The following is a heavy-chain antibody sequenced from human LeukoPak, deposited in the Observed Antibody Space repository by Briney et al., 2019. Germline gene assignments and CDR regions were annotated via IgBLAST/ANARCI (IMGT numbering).Heavy chain of an antibody. V-gene: IGHV4-34*01. CDR2: FNHVGST. Sequence: SSETLSLTCAVYGGSFSGYYGSWIRQSPGKWLEWIGEFNHVGSTKFNPSLESRVTISVDTSKNQFSLKVNSVIAADTAVYYCARGPPSRGYSYGPARDGMDVWGKGTKVTVSS. CDR3: ARGPPSRGYSYGPARDGMDV. CDR1: GGSFSGYY. D-gene: IGHD5-18*01. J-gene: IGHJ6*04.